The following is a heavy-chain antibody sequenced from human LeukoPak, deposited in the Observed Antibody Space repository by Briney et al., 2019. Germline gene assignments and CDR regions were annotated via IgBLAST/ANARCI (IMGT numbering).Heavy chain of an antibody. CDR3: ARDGGISSSWYGWHY. Sequence: ASVKVSCKASGYTFTSYYMHWVRQAPGQGLEWMGIINPSGGSTSYAQKFQGRVTMTRDTSTSTVYMKLSSLRSEDTAVYYCARDGGISSSWYGWHYWGQGTLVTVSS. CDR2: INPSGGST. V-gene: IGHV1-46*01. J-gene: IGHJ4*02. CDR1: GYTFTSYY. D-gene: IGHD6-13*01.